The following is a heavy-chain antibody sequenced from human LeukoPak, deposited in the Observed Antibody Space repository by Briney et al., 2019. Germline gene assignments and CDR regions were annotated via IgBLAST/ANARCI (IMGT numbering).Heavy chain of an antibody. Sequence: SETLSLTCTVSGGSISNYYWSWIRQAPGKGLEWIGYIYYSGSTNYNPSLKSRVTISLDMSKNQFSLKLKSVTAADTAVYYCARHRDSSSWPFDYWGQGTLVTVSS. V-gene: IGHV4-59*08. CDR1: GGSISNYY. D-gene: IGHD6-13*01. CDR3: ARHRDSSSWPFDY. CDR2: IYYSGST. J-gene: IGHJ4*02.